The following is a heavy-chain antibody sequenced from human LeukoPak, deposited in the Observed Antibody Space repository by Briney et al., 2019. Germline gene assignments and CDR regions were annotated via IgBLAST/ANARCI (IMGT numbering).Heavy chain of an antibody. Sequence: PGRSLRLSCAASGFTFSSYWMQWVRQAPGKGLVWVSRIRSDGSSTSYADSVKGRFTISRDNSKNTLYLQMNSLRVEDTAVYYCAKDKGDSVYDPFDYWGQGTLVTVSS. D-gene: IGHD5/OR15-5a*01. CDR3: AKDKGDSVYDPFDY. CDR1: GFTFSSYW. CDR2: IRSDGSST. J-gene: IGHJ4*02. V-gene: IGHV3-74*01.